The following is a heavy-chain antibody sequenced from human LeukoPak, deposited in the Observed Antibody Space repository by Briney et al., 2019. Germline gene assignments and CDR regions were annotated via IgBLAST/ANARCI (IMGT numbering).Heavy chain of an antibody. CDR3: ARDSLGSTTSCFGY. V-gene: IGHV3-30*04. CDR1: GFAFSSYA. J-gene: IGHJ4*02. D-gene: IGHD2-2*01. Sequence: GGSLRLSCAASGFAFSSYAMNWVRQAPGKGLEWVAVISYDGKNKHYADSVEGRFTISRDNSKNMQYLQMNSLRVEDTAVYYCARDSLGSTTSCFGYWGQGTLVTASS. CDR2: ISYDGKNK.